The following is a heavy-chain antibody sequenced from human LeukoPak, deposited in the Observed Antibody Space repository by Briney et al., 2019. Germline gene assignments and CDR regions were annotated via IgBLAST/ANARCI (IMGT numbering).Heavy chain of an antibody. J-gene: IGHJ6*03. Sequence: GGSLRLSCAASGFTFSSYAMPWVRQAPGKGLEWVAVISYDGSNKYYADSVKGRFTISRDNSKNTLYLQMNSLRAEDTAVYYCARVLYGSGSREPYYYYYMDVWGKGTTVTVSS. V-gene: IGHV3-30*04. CDR2: ISYDGSNK. D-gene: IGHD3-10*01. CDR1: GFTFSSYA. CDR3: ARVLYGSGSREPYYYYYMDV.